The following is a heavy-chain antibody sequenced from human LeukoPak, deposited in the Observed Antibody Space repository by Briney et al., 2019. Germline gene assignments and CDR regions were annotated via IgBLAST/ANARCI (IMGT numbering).Heavy chain of an antibody. CDR3: ARDAGGATGDYYFDY. CDR2: IYYSGST. CDR1: GGSIVSYY. D-gene: IGHD7-27*01. Sequence: SETLSLTCTVSGGSIVSYYWSWIRQPPGKGLEWIGYIYYSGSTNYNPSLKSRVTISIDTSKNQFSLKLSSVTAADTAVYFCARDAGGATGDYYFDYWGQGTLVTVSS. V-gene: IGHV4-59*01. J-gene: IGHJ4*02.